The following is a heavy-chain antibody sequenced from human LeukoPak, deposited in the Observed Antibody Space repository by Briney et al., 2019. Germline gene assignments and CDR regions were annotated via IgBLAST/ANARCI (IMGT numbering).Heavy chain of an antibody. CDR2: IGAGGNNM. V-gene: IGHV3-23*01. CDR3: AKTQVRYCTTTTCLFDY. Sequence: GGSLRLSCAASGFTFSSYSVNWVRQAPGRGLEWVSAIGAGGNNMYYADSVKGRLTVSRDNSKNTLYLQMNSLRAEDTAVYYCAKTQVRYCTTTTCLFDYWGQGTLVTVSS. J-gene: IGHJ4*02. D-gene: IGHD2-2*01. CDR1: GFTFSSYS.